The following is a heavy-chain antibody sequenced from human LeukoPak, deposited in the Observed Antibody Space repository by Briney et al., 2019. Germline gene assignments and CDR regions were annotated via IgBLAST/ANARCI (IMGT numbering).Heavy chain of an antibody. V-gene: IGHV3-30-3*01. CDR2: ISYDGINK. J-gene: IGHJ4*02. CDR1: RFTFSSYA. CDR3: AKAGGRGVAAAGVYFDY. Sequence: GRSLRLSCAASRFTFSSYAMHWVRQAPGKGLEWVAVISYDGINKYYADSVKGRFTISRDNSKNTLYLQMNSLRAEDTAVYYCAKAGGRGVAAAGVYFDYWGQGTLVTVSS. D-gene: IGHD6-13*01.